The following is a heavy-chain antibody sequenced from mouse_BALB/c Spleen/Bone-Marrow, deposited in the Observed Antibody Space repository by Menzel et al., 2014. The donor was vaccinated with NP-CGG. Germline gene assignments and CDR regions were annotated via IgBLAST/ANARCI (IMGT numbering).Heavy chain of an antibody. Sequence: KQSGAELVRPGASVKLSCKASGYTFTSFWINWVKQRPGQGLEWIGNIFPSDNYTNYNQKFKNKATMTVDKSSSTAYMQLSSPTSEDFAVYYCTRGYDALDYWGQGTSVTVSS. J-gene: IGHJ4*01. CDR2: IFPSDNYT. V-gene: IGHV1-69*02. CDR3: TRGYDALDY. CDR1: GYTFTSFW.